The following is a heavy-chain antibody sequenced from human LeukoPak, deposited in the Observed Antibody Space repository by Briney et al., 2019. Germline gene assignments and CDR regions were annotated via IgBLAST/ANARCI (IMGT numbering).Heavy chain of an antibody. D-gene: IGHD6-19*01. J-gene: IGHJ3*02. Sequence: GGSLRLSCTASKFTFSNYGMQWVRQAPGKGLEWVAVVSSDGGTKYYADSVKGRFTISRDNSRNTMYLQMDSLRAEDTAVYYCAKLPAGTAAFDIWGQGTMVTVSS. V-gene: IGHV3-30*18. CDR2: VSSDGGTK. CDR3: AKLPAGTAAFDI. CDR1: KFTFSNYG.